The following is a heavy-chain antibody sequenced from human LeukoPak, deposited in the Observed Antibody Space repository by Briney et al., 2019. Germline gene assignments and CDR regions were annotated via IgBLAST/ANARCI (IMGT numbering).Heavy chain of an antibody. Sequence: GGSLRLSCAASGFTFSSHPMTWVRQAPGKGLEWVSAISGNGGNTYYADSVKGRFTISRDNSKSTLYLQMNTLRAEDTAVYYCAQISAAGTTFDFWGQGTLVTVSS. CDR3: AQISAAGTTFDF. CDR1: GFTFSSHP. CDR2: ISGNGGNT. D-gene: IGHD6-13*01. J-gene: IGHJ4*02. V-gene: IGHV3-23*01.